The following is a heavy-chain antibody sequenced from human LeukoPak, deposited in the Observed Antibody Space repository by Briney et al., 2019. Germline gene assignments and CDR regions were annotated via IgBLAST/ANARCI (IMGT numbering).Heavy chain of an antibody. CDR3: AKVPRQHDNWFDP. V-gene: IGHV3-48*01. D-gene: IGHD3-9*01. CDR1: GFTFSSYW. J-gene: IGHJ5*02. CDR2: ISSDSTII. Sequence: PGGSLRLSCAASGFTFSSYWMNWARQAPGKGLEWISYISSDSTIIHYADSVKGRFTISRDDAKSSLYLQMNSLRAEDTAIYYCAKVPRQHDNWFDPWGQGTLVTVSS.